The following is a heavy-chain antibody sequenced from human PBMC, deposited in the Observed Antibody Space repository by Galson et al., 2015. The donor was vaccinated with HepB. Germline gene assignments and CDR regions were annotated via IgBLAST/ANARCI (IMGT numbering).Heavy chain of an antibody. CDR3: ARDYGHYYKSGALPFHYFDL. D-gene: IGHD3-10*01. CDR2: IYGGNNA. Sequence: SLRLSCAVSGFSVTHNYMTWVRQAPGMGPEWVSSIYGGNNAYYGESVKGRFTVSRDESKNVLYLQMNDLRVEDTAVYYCARDYGHYYKSGALPFHYFDLWGQGILVTVSS. J-gene: IGHJ5*02. V-gene: IGHV3-53*01. CDR1: GFSVTHNY.